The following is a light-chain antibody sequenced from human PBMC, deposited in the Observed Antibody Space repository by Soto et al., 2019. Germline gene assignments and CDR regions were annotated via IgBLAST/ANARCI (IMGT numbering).Light chain of an antibody. CDR2: DAS. J-gene: IGKJ4*01. V-gene: IGKV3-11*01. CDR1: QRVSSY. CDR3: QQRCNWLT. Sequence: EIVLTQSPATLSLSPGERATLSCRASQRVSSYLAWYQQQPGQAPRLLIYDASNSATGIPARFSGSGSGTDFTLTIRSLEPEDVAVYYCQQRCNWLTFGGGTKVEIK.